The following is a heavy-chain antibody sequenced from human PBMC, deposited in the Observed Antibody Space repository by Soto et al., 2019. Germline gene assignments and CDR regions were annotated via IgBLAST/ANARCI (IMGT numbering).Heavy chain of an antibody. V-gene: IGHV6-1*01. CDR3: ARDSPPVDY. Sequence: SQTLSLTCAISGDSVSTNSATWDWIRQSPSRGLEWLGRTYYRSKWDYDYAASVKGRININPDTSNNQVSLHLDSVTPDDTAVYYCARDSPPVDYWGQGTLVTVSS. J-gene: IGHJ4*02. CDR1: GDSVSTNSAT. CDR2: TYYRSKWDY.